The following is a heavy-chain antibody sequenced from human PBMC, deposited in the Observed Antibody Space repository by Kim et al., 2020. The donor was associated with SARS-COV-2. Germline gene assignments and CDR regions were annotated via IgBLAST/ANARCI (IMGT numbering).Heavy chain of an antibody. V-gene: IGHV3-30-3*01. CDR1: AFTFSSYA. Sequence: GGSRRLSCAASAFTFSSYAMHWVRQAPGKGLEWVAVISYDGSNKYYADSVKGRFTISRDNSKNTLFLQMNSLRAEDTAVYYCARAITNYDFWSGQWFDPWGQGTLVTVSS. CDR2: ISYDGSNK. CDR3: ARAITNYDFWSGQWFDP. J-gene: IGHJ5*02. D-gene: IGHD3-3*01.